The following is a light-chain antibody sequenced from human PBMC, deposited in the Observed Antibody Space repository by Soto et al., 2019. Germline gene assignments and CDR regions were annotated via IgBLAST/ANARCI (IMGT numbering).Light chain of an antibody. CDR1: SSNIGSNT. CDR3: AAWDDSLNGAV. V-gene: IGLV1-44*01. Sequence: QSVLTQPPSASGTPGQRVTISCSVSSSNIGSNTVNWYQQLPGTAPKLLIYSNNQRPSGVPDRFSGSKSGTSASLAISGLQSEDEADYYCAAWDDSLNGAVFGGGTQLTVL. CDR2: SNN. J-gene: IGLJ7*01.